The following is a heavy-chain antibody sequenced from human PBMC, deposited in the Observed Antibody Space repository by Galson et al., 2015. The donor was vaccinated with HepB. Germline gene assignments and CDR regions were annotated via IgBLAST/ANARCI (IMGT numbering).Heavy chain of an antibody. V-gene: IGHV3-64D*06. J-gene: IGHJ4*02. CDR3: VKTYYYDSSGYYGWGYFDY. Sequence: SLRLSCAASGFTFSSYAMHWVRQAPGQGLEYVSAISSNGGSTYYADSVKGRFTISRDNSKNTLYLQMSSLRAEDTAVYYCVKTYYYDSSGYYGWGYFDYWGQGTLVTVSS. CDR2: ISSNGGST. CDR1: GFTFSSYA. D-gene: IGHD3-22*01.